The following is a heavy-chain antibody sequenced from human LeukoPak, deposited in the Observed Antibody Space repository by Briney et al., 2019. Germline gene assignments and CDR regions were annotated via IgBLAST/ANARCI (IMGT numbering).Heavy chain of an antibody. Sequence: QTGGSLRLSCAASGFTFSNYLISWVRQAPGKGLEWVANIKQDGSEKYYVDSVKGRFTISRDNAKNSLYLQMNSLRAEDTAVYYCARGLGNTGNYFDYWGQGTLVTVSS. D-gene: IGHD2-8*02. CDR2: IKQDGSEK. CDR3: ARGLGNTGNYFDY. V-gene: IGHV3-7*01. J-gene: IGHJ4*02. CDR1: GFTFSNYL.